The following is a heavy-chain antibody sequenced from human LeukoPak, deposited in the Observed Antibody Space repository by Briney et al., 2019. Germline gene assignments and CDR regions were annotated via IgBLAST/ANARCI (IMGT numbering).Heavy chain of an antibody. CDR3: ARDKGRRTTVTYYFDY. CDR1: GDSVSSSSAA. CDR2: TYYRSKRYN. J-gene: IGHJ4*02. Sequence: SQTLSLTCAISGDSVSSSSAAWNWLRQSPSRGLEWLGRTYYRSKRYNDYAVSVKSRITINPDTSKNQFSLQLNSVTPEDTAVYYCARDKGRRTTVTYYFDYWGQGTLVTVSS. V-gene: IGHV6-1*01. D-gene: IGHD4-17*01.